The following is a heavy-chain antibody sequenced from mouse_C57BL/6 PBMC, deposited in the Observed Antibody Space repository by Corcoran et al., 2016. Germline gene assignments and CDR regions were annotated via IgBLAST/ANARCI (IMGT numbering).Heavy chain of an antibody. D-gene: IGHD1-1*01. Sequence: QIQLVQSGPELKKPGETVKISCKASGYTFTTYGMSWVKQAPGKGLKWMGWINTYSGVPTYADDFKGRFAFSLETSASTAYLQINNLKNEDTATYFCARYVVADDYWGKGTTHTVSS. V-gene: IGHV9-3*01. J-gene: IGHJ2*01. CDR2: INTYSGVP. CDR3: ARYVVADDY. CDR1: GYTFTTYG.